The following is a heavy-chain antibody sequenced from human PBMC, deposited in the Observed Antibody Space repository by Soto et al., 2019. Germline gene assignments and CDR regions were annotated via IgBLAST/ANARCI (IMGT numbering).Heavy chain of an antibody. J-gene: IGHJ4*02. CDR3: AHSILGGTFLRVVTFDH. CDR2: IYWDGDN. D-gene: IGHD3-10*01. V-gene: IGHV2-5*02. Sequence: QITLNESGPPLVKPMQTLTLTCNFSGFSLDSTAVGVGWLRQPPGKALECLALIYWDGDNRYNPSLTNSAITTKDTSKNQVVLTMNDMAPADTGKYFSAHSILGGTFLRVVTFDHWGQGVLVTVSS. CDR1: GFSLDSTAVG.